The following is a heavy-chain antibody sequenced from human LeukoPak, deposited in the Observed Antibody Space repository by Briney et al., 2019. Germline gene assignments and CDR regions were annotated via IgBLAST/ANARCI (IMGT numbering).Heavy chain of an antibody. Sequence: PSETLSLTCAVSGGSISSSSYYWGWIRQPPGKGLEWIGSIYYSGSTYYNPSLKSRVTISVDTSKNQFSLKLSSVTPADTAVYYCARGGLLWFGELAMDVWGKGTTVTVS. D-gene: IGHD3-10*01. V-gene: IGHV4-39*01. CDR3: ARGGLLWFGELAMDV. J-gene: IGHJ6*03. CDR2: IYYSGST. CDR1: GGSISSSSYY.